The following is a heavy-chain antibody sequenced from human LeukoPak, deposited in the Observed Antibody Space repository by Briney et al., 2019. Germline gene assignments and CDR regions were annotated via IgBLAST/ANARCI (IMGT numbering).Heavy chain of an antibody. V-gene: IGHV3-30*04. CDR1: GFTSSSYA. CDR3: AKAGYCTTTSCPSFDY. CDR2: VWSDGTNK. D-gene: IGHD2-2*03. Sequence: GSLRLSCAASGFTSSSYAMHWVRQAPGKGLEWVAVVWSDGTNKYYPDSVKGRFTISRDNSRRTLYLQMNSLRAEDTAVYYCAKAGYCTTTSCPSFDYWGQGTLVTVSS. J-gene: IGHJ4*02.